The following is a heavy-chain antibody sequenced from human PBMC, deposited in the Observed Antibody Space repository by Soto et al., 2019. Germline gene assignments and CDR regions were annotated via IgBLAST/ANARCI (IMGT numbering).Heavy chain of an antibody. CDR3: AAEIVATISGYYYYYCMDV. Sequence: ASVKVSCKASGFTFTSSAVQWVRQARGQRLEWIGWIVVGSGNTNYAQKFQERVTITRDMSTSTAYMELSSLRSEDTAVYYCAAEIVATISGYYYYYCMDVWGQGTTVTVSS. CDR1: GFTFTSSA. CDR2: IVVGSGNT. J-gene: IGHJ6*02. D-gene: IGHD5-12*01. V-gene: IGHV1-58*01.